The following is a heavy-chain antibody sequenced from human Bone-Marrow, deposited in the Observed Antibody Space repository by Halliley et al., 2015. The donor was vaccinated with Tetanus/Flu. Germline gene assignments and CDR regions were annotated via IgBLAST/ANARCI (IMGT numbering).Heavy chain of an antibody. D-gene: IGHD1-1*01. CDR2: ISSSGSDT. Sequence: EGVSYISSSGSDTYYADSVKGRFTTSRDNAKDSLYLQMNSLRAEDTSVYYCARDGPGCYFNYWGQGTLVTVSS. CDR3: ARDGPGCYFNY. J-gene: IGHJ4*02. V-gene: IGHV3-11*06.